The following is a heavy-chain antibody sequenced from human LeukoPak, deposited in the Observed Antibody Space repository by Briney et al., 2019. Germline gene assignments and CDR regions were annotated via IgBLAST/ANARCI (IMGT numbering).Heavy chain of an antibody. CDR3: GKSEAYSFAYGIDF. J-gene: IGHJ4*02. V-gene: IGHV3-23*01. D-gene: IGHD5-18*01. Sequence: PGGSLRLSCEASGFTFRGYAMSWVRQAPGKGLEWVSAITNSAVSTYYADSVKGRFTISRDNSKNTLYLQMNSLRAEDTAVYYCGKSEAYSFAYGIDFWGEGTLVTVSS. CDR1: GFTFRGYA. CDR2: ITNSAVST.